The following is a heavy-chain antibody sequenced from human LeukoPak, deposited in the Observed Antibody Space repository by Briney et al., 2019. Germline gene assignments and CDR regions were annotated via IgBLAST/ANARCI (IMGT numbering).Heavy chain of an antibody. V-gene: IGHV4-34*01. J-gene: IGHJ5*02. D-gene: IGHD2-2*01. CDR3: ARLWMVPARPINWFDP. CDR1: GGSFSGYY. CDR2: INHSGST. Sequence: SETLSLTCAVYGGSFSGYYWSWIRQPPGKGLEWIGEINHSGSTNYNPSLKSRVTISVDTSKNQFSLKLSSVTAADTAVYYCARLWMVPARPINWFDPWGQGTLVTDSS.